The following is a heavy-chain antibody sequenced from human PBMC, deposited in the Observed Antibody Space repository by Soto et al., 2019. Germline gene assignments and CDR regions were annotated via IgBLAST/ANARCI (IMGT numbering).Heavy chain of an antibody. V-gene: IGHV5-51*01. CDR2: IYPGDSDT. CDR1: GYSFSSYW. D-gene: IGHD2-15*01. Sequence: GESLKISCKASGYSFSSYWIGWVRQMPGKGLEWMGIIYPGDSDTRYSPSFQGQVTISADKSISTAYLQWRSLKASDTAMYYWASLVGETNSRVFDIGGKGTTVP. CDR3: ASLVGETNSRVFDI. J-gene: IGHJ3*02.